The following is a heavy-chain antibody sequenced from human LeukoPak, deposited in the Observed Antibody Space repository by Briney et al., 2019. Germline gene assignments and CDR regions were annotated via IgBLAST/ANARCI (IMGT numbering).Heavy chain of an antibody. CDR2: VYTSGST. CDR1: GGSISSGSYY. Sequence: KSSQTLSLTCTVSGGSISSGSYYWSWIRQPAGKGLEWIGRVYTSGSTSYNPSLKSRVTISVDTSKNQFSLKLSSVTAADTAVYYCARLFSIAAAGTVLDYWGQGTLVTVSS. V-gene: IGHV4-61*02. CDR3: ARLFSIAAAGTVLDY. D-gene: IGHD6-13*01. J-gene: IGHJ4*02.